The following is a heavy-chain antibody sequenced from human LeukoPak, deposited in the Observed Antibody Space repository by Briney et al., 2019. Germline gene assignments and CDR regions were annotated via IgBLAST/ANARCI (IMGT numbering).Heavy chain of an antibody. Sequence: SVKVSCKASGGTFSSYAISWVRQAPGQGLEWMGGIIPIFGTANYAQKFQGRVTITTDESTSTAYMELSSLRSEDTAVYYCARGGAILVVPFDYWGQGTLVTVSS. V-gene: IGHV1-69*05. CDR2: IIPIFGTA. J-gene: IGHJ4*02. CDR1: GGTFSSYA. D-gene: IGHD2-2*01. CDR3: ARGGAILVVPFDY.